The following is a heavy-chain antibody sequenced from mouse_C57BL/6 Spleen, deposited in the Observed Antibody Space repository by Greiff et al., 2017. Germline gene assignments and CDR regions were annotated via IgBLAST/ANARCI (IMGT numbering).Heavy chain of an antibody. CDR1: GYAFSSYW. V-gene: IGHV1-82*01. CDR2: IYPGDGNT. J-gene: IGHJ2*01. Sequence: VKLMESGPELVKPGASVKISCKASGYAFSSYWMNWVKQRPGTGLEWIGRIYPGDGNTNYNGKFKGKATLTADKSSSTAYMQLSSLTSEDAAVYFCARRGLHYFDYWGQGTTLTVSS. CDR3: ARRGLHYFDY.